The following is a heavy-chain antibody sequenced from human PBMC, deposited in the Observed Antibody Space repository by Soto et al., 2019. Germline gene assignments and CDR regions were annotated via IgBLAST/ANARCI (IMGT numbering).Heavy chain of an antibody. Sequence: SVKVSCKASGYTFTGYYMHWVRQAPGQGLEWMGWINPNSGGTNYAQKFQGRVTMTRDTSISTAYMELSRLRSDDTAVYYCARVFYDSSGYPIGGYFDYWGQGTLVTVSS. CDR2: INPNSGGT. CDR3: ARVFYDSSGYPIGGYFDY. V-gene: IGHV1-2*02. D-gene: IGHD3-22*01. CDR1: GYTFTGYY. J-gene: IGHJ4*02.